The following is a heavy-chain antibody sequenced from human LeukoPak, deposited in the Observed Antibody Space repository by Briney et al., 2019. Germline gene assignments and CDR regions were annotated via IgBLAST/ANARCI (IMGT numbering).Heavy chain of an antibody. Sequence: KPSGTLSLTCTVSGGSMSSYYWSWIRQPPGKGLEWIGCIYYSGSTKYNPSLKSRVTISVDTSKNQFSLKLSSVTAADTAVYYCARGARAGYNLEPFDYWGQGTLVTVSS. V-gene: IGHV4-59*08. J-gene: IGHJ4*02. CDR2: IYYSGST. CDR1: GGSMSSYY. CDR3: ARGARAGYNLEPFDY. D-gene: IGHD5-24*01.